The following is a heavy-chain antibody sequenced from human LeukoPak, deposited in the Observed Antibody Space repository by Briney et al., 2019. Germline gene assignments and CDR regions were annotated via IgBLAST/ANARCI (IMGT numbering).Heavy chain of an antibody. D-gene: IGHD2-21*02. J-gene: IGHJ2*01. V-gene: IGHV3-53*01. CDR3: ARQCGGDCGWYFDL. CDR1: GFTVSSNY. CDR2: IYSGGST. Sequence: GRSLRLSCAASGFTVSSNYMSWVRQAPGKGLEWVSVIYSGGSTYYADSVKGRFTISRDNSKNTLYLQMNSLRAEDTAVYYCARQCGGDCGWYFDLWGRGTLVTVSS.